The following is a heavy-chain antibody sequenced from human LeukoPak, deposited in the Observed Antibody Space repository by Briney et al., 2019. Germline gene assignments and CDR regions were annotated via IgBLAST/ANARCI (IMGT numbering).Heavy chain of an antibody. Sequence: GGSLRLSCAASGFTFTSYAMSWVRQAPGKGLEWVSAISGSGGDTYYADSVKGRFTISRDNSKNTLYLQMNSLRAEDTAVYYCAKSLIGSGYGWAPFDYWGQGTLVSVSS. J-gene: IGHJ4*02. V-gene: IGHV3-23*01. CDR1: GFTFTSYA. CDR3: AKSLIGSGYGWAPFDY. CDR2: ISGSGGDT. D-gene: IGHD5-12*01.